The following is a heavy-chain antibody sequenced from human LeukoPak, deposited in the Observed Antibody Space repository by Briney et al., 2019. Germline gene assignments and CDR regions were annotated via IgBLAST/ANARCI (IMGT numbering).Heavy chain of an antibody. CDR2: IYYSGST. V-gene: IGHV4-31*03. Sequence: SETLSLTCTVSGGSISSDGYYWSWIRQHPGKGLEWIGYIYYSGSTYYNPSLKSRVTISVDTSKNQFSLKLSSVTAADTAVYYCARDGGYSYGPFDYWGQGTLVTVSS. CDR1: GGSISSDGYY. CDR3: ARDGGYSYGPFDY. D-gene: IGHD5-18*01. J-gene: IGHJ4*02.